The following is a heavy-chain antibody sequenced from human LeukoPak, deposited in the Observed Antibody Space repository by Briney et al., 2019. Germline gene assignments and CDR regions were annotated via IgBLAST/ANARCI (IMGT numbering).Heavy chain of an antibody. CDR3: AKALTSGWYLDAFNI. Sequence: SGGPLRLSCAASGFTFSSCGMHWVRQAPGKGLEWVAVISYDGSNKYYADSVKGRFTISRDNSKNTLFLEMNSLRAEDTAVYYCAKALTSGWYLDAFNIWGQGTMVTVSS. CDR1: GFTFSSCG. D-gene: IGHD6-19*01. J-gene: IGHJ3*02. V-gene: IGHV3-30*18. CDR2: ISYDGSNK.